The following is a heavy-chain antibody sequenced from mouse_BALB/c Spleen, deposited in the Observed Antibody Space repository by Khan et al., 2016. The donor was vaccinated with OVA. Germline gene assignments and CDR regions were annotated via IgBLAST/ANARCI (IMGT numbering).Heavy chain of an antibody. D-gene: IGHD4-1*01. CDR1: GFIFSSYS. CDR2: ISSGGDYT. J-gene: IGHJ3*01. Sequence: EVMLVESGGDLVKPGGSLKLSCAASGFIFSSYSMSWVRQTPDKRLEWVATISSGGDYTYYPDSVKGRFTIYRDDAKNTLYLQMSSLKSEDTAMYYCASHLTGSFAYWGQGTLVTVSA. CDR3: ASHLTGSFAY. V-gene: IGHV5-6*01.